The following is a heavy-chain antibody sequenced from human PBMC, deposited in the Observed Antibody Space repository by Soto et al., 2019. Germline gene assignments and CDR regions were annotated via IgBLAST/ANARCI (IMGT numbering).Heavy chain of an antibody. D-gene: IGHD2-2*02. CDR1: GFTFSSYA. Sequence: LGGSLRLSCAASGFTFSSYAMSWVRQAPGKGLEWVSAISGSGGSTYYADSVKGRFTISRDNSKNTLYLQMNSLRAEDTAVYYCAKGGYCSSTSCYTDYFDYWGQGTLVTVSS. J-gene: IGHJ4*02. CDR3: AKGGYCSSTSCYTDYFDY. V-gene: IGHV3-23*01. CDR2: ISGSGGST.